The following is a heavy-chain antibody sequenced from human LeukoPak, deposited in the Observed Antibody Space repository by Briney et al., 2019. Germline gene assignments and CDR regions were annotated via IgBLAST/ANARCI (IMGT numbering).Heavy chain of an antibody. Sequence: ESLRLSCAASGITFSGSAMGCVRQPPGKGLEWLSTISGSGDNTYYADSVKGRFTISRDNSRNTLYLQMNSLRAEDKAVYYCAARPPIVVGGPFDYWGQGTLVTVSS. J-gene: IGHJ4*02. V-gene: IGHV3-23*01. CDR3: AARPPIVVGGPFDY. D-gene: IGHD3-22*01. CDR2: ISGSGDNT. CDR1: GITFSGSA.